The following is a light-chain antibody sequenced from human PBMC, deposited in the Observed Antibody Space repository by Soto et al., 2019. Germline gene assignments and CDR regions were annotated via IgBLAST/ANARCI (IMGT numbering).Light chain of an antibody. V-gene: IGKV3-15*01. CDR3: QQYNNWPPRGFS. CDR2: GAS. CDR1: QSVSSN. Sequence: EIVMTQSPATLSVSPGERATHSCRASQSVSSNLAWYQQKPGQAPRLLIYGASTRATGIPARFSGSGSGTEFTLTISSLQSEDFAVYYCQQYNNWPPRGFSFGPGTKVDIK. J-gene: IGKJ3*01.